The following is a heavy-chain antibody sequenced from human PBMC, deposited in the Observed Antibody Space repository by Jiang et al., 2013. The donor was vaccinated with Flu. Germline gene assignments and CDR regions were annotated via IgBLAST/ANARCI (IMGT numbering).Heavy chain of an antibody. V-gene: IGHV4-38-2*02. CDR3: ARNPTGRADY. J-gene: IGHJ4*02. Sequence: GPGLVKPSETLSLNCTVSGYSVSSGYHWAWMRQPPGKGLEWIGSIYHSGTTYYDSSLKSRVTISVDTSKNQFALKVTSVTAADTAVYYCARNPTGRADYWGQGTLVTVSS. CDR2: IYHSGTT. CDR1: GYSVSSGYH. D-gene: IGHD3-9*01.